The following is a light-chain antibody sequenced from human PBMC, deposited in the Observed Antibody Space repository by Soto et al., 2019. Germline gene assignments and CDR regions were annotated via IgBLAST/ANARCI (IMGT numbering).Light chain of an antibody. J-gene: IGLJ1*01. CDR2: GVS. CDR1: ISDVGGYDS. Sequence: QSALTQPASVSGSPGQSITISCTGTISDVGGYDSVSWYQQHPGKAPRLLIYGVSYRPSGVSHRFSGSKSGNTASLTISGLQTEDEADYYCTSYTSSYTYVFGPGTKVTVL. V-gene: IGLV2-14*01. CDR3: TSYTSSYTYV.